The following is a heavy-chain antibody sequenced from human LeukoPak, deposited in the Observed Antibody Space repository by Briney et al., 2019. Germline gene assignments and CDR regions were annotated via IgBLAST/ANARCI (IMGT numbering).Heavy chain of an antibody. D-gene: IGHD3-3*01. CDR2: ISSSSSYI. Sequence: GGSLRLSCAASGFTFSSYSMNWVRQAPGKGLEWVSSISSSSSYIYYADSVKGRFTISRDNAKNSPYLQMNSLRAEDTAVYYCARDTGYDFWSGYSSYYFDYWGQGTLVTVSS. CDR1: GFTFSSYS. CDR3: ARDTGYDFWSGYSSYYFDY. J-gene: IGHJ4*02. V-gene: IGHV3-21*01.